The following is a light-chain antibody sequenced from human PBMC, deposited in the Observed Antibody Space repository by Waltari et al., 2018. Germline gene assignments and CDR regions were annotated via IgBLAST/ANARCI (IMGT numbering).Light chain of an antibody. Sequence: SSELTQDPAVYVAMGQPVRITCQGDSLRSYYASWYQQRPGQAPILVMYDKNNRPSGVPDRFSGSSSHNTASLTITGAQAEDEASYYCHSRDASGVAGSFGGGTKLTVL. J-gene: IGLJ2*01. V-gene: IGLV3-19*01. CDR2: DKN. CDR3: HSRDASGVAGS. CDR1: SLRSYY.